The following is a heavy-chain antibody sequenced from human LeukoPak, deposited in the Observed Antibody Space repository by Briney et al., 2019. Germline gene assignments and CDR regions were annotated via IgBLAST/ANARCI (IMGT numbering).Heavy chain of an antibody. V-gene: IGHV3-48*01. D-gene: IGHD6-19*01. CDR2: ISSSSSTI. J-gene: IGHJ4*02. Sequence: PGGSLRLSCAASGFTFSSYSMNWVRQAPGKGLEWVSYISSSSSTIYYADSVKGRFTISRDNAKNSLYLQMNSLRAEDTAVYYCASGYSSGWYLWGFDYWGQGTLVTVSS. CDR1: GFTFSSYS. CDR3: ASGYSSGWYLWGFDY.